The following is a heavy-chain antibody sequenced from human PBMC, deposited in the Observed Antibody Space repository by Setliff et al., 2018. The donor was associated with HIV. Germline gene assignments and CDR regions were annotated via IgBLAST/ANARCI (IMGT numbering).Heavy chain of an antibody. Sequence: PSETLSLTCTVSGYSISSGYYWGWIRQPPGKGLEWIGYIYNSGYSNSKPSLKSRVTISLDTSKNQFSLKLSSVTAADTAVYYCARGDGYRANDAYYDTGMDVWGQGITVTVSS. J-gene: IGHJ6*02. V-gene: IGHV4-38-2*02. D-gene: IGHD5-12*01. CDR3: ARGDGYRANDAYYDTGMDV. CDR1: GYSISSGYY. CDR2: IYNSGYS.